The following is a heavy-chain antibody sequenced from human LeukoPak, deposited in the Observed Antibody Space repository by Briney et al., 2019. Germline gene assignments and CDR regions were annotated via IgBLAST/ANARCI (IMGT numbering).Heavy chain of an antibody. D-gene: IGHD3-3*01. CDR2: ISSSGSTI. Sequence: GGSLRLSCAASGFTFSDYYMSWICQAPGKGLEWVSYISSSGSTIYYADSVKGRFTISRDNAKNSLYLQMNSLRAEDTAVYYCARDPTLNDFWSGYSGYWGQGTLVTVSS. V-gene: IGHV3-11*01. J-gene: IGHJ4*02. CDR1: GFTFSDYY. CDR3: ARDPTLNDFWSGYSGY.